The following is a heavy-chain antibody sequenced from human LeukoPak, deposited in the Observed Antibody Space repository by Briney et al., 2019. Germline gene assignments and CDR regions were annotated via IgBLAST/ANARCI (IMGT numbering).Heavy chain of an antibody. CDR3: AQAWRWLQLNY. CDR2: MSYDGSNK. V-gene: IGHV3-30*18. D-gene: IGHD5-24*01. CDR1: GFIFSNSA. Sequence: QSGGSLRLSCAASGFIFSNSAMHWVRQAPGKGLEWVAVMSYDGSNKYYADSVKGRFTISRDNSMNTLYLQMNSLRGEDTAVYYCAQAWRWLQLNYWGQGTLVTVSS. J-gene: IGHJ4*02.